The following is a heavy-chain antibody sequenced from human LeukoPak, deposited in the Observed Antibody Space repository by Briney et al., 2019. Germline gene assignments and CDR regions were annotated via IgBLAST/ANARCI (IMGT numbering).Heavy chain of an antibody. J-gene: IGHJ4*02. CDR1: GYSISSDYY. D-gene: IGHD4-17*01. CDR2: IYHSGST. Sequence: SETLSLTCTVPGYSISSDYYWGWIRQPPGKGLEWIGSIYHSGSTYYNPSLKSRVTISVDTSKNQFSLKLSSVTAADTAVYCCAREDGDYNFDYWGQGTLVTVSS. V-gene: IGHV4-38-2*02. CDR3: AREDGDYNFDY.